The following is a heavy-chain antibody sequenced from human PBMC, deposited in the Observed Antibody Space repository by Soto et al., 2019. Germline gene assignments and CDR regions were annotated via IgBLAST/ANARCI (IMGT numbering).Heavy chain of an antibody. CDR1: GFTFSSYG. Sequence: GGSLRLSCAASGFTFSSYGMHWVRQAPGKGLEWVSYISSSRSTIYYADSVKGRFTISRDNAKNSLYLQMNSLRDEDTAVYYCARDGLLIAARSFDYWGQGTLVTVSS. D-gene: IGHD6-6*01. CDR3: ARDGLLIAARSFDY. V-gene: IGHV3-48*02. J-gene: IGHJ4*02. CDR2: ISSSRSTI.